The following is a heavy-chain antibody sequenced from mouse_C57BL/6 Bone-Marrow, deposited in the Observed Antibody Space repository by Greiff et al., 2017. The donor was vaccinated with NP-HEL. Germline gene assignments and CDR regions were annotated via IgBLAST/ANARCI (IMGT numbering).Heavy chain of an antibody. J-gene: IGHJ2*01. D-gene: IGHD6-1*01. CDR2: IHPNSGST. CDR3: ARSSARRDFDY. V-gene: IGHV1-64*01. Sequence: QVQLQQSGAELVKPGASVKLSCKASGYTFTSYWMHWVKQRPGQGLEWIGMIHPNSGSTNYNEKFKSKATLTVDKSSSTAYMQLSSLTSEDSAVYYCARSSARRDFDYWGQGTTLTVSS. CDR1: GYTFTSYW.